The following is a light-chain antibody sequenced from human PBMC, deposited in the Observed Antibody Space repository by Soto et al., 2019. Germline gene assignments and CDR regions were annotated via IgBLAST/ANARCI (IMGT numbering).Light chain of an antibody. J-gene: IGKJ1*01. V-gene: IGKV1-5*01. CDR3: QQYTSYWT. CDR1: QSVSKW. Sequence: DIRITQSPPPLSPSLGARFTITFRASQSVSKWVAWYQQKPGKAPKLLIYDASTLEDGVPSRFSGSGSGTEFTLTISSLHTDDYATYYCQQYTSYWTFGQGTKVDIK. CDR2: DAS.